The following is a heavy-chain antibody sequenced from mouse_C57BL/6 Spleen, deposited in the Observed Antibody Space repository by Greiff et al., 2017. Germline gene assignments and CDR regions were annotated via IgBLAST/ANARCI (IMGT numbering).Heavy chain of an antibody. CDR3: ARYPYGSSPDWYFDV. CDR1: CYTFTSYW. Sequence: VQLQQPGAELVKPGASVKMSCKASCYTFTSYWITWVKQRPGQGLEWIGDIYPGSGSTNYNEKFKSKATLTVDTSSSTAYMQLSRLTSEDSAVYCCARYPYGSSPDWYFDVWGTGTTVTVSS. J-gene: IGHJ1*03. V-gene: IGHV1-55*01. D-gene: IGHD1-1*01. CDR2: IYPGSGST.